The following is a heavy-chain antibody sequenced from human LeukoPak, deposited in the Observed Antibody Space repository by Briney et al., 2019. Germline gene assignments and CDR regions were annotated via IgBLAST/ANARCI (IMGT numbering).Heavy chain of an antibody. CDR3: AREFLEYSYGYTSPYAFDI. V-gene: IGHV3-11*01. D-gene: IGHD5-18*01. CDR1: GFTFSDYY. Sequence: PGGSLRLSCAASGFTFSDYYMSWIRQAPGKGLEWVSYISSSGSTIYYADSVKGRFTISRDNAKNSLYLQMNSLRAEDTAVYYCAREFLEYSYGYTSPYAFDIWGQGTMVTVSS. CDR2: ISSSGSTI. J-gene: IGHJ3*02.